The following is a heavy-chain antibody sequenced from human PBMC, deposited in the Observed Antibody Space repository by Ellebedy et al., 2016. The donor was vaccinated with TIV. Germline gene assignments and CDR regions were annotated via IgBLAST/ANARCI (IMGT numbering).Heavy chain of an antibody. V-gene: IGHV3-21*01. CDR2: ISGTGSYI. CDR1: GDMFSFYS. J-gene: IGHJ5*02. CDR3: ARGPDSPDNWFDP. Sequence: GESLKISCTASGDMFSFYSMNWVRQAPGRGLEWVSTISGTGSYIYYADSVKGRFTISRDNARKSLYLQMNSLRVEDTAVYYCARGPDSPDNWFDPWGQGTLVTVSS. D-gene: IGHD4-11*01.